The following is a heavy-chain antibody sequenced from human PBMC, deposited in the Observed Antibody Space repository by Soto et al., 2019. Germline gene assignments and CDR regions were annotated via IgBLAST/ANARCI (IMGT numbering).Heavy chain of an antibody. Sequence: PSETLSLTCAVYGGSFSGYYWSWIRQHPGKGLEWIGYIYYSGSTYYNPSLKSRFTISVDTSKNQFSLKLSSVTAADTAVYYCARGPPHVWGQGTLVTVSS. J-gene: IGHJ4*02. V-gene: IGHV4-31*11. CDR3: ARGPPHV. CDR1: GGSFSGYY. CDR2: IYYSGST.